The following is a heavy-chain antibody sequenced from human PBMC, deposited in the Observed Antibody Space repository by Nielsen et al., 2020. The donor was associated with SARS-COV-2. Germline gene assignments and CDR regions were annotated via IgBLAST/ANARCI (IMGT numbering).Heavy chain of an antibody. CDR1: GFTFSNTW. Sequence: GESLKISCSASGFTFSNTWMDWVRQAPGQGLVWVSRISSSGSGKAYADLVKGRFAVSRDNAGNTVFLQMNSLRVEDTAVYYCARGLNVDNWGQGTLVTVSS. V-gene: IGHV3-74*03. CDR2: ISSSGSGK. J-gene: IGHJ4*02. CDR3: ARGLNVDN.